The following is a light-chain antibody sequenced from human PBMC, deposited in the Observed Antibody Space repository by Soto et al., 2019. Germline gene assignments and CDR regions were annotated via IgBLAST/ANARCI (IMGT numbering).Light chain of an antibody. V-gene: IGKV3-11*01. CDR2: DAS. Sequence: EIVLTQSPATLSLSPGERATLSCRASQSISSSLAWYQQKPGQAPRLLIYDASTRATGFPARFSGSGSGTDFTLTIRSLEPEDFAVYYCQQRSEWPRTFGQGTKVEIK. CDR1: QSISSS. CDR3: QQRSEWPRT. J-gene: IGKJ1*01.